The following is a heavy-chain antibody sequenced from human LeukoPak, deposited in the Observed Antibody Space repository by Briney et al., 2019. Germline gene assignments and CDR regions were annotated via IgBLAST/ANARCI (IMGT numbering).Heavy chain of an antibody. J-gene: IGHJ4*02. D-gene: IGHD5-24*01. CDR2: ITPAGDA. Sequence: GGSLRLSCAASGFAFSSYDMHWVRQGTGEGLDWVSGITPAGDAYYAASVKGRFTISRENAKDSSYLQMNSLRAVDTAVYYCVRVVRRDGYNFLEFWGQGTLVTVSS. V-gene: IGHV3-13*01. CDR1: GFAFSSYD. CDR3: VRVVRRDGYNFLEF.